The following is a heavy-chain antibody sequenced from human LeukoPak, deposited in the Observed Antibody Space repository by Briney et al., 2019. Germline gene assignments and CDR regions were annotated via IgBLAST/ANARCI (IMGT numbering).Heavy chain of an antibody. J-gene: IGHJ4*02. V-gene: IGHV1-18*01. CDR2: ISAYNGNT. Sequence: ASVKVSCKASGYTFTSYGISWVRQAPGQGLEWMGWISAYNGNTNYAQKLQGRVTMTTDTSTSTAHMELRSLRSDDTAVYYCARVSLKYSSSWYYFDYWGQGTLVTVSS. CDR3: ARVSLKYSSSWYYFDY. CDR1: GYTFTSYG. D-gene: IGHD6-13*01.